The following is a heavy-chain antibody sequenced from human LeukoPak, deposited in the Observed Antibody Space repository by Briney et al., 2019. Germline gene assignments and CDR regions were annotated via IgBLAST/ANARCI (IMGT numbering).Heavy chain of an antibody. CDR1: GGSISSGDYY. V-gene: IGHV4-30-4*08. D-gene: IGHD3-3*01. CDR3: ARDRITIETRAFDI. CDR2: IYYSGST. Sequence: SQTLSLTCTVSGGSISSGDYYWSWIRQPPGKGLEWIGYIYYSGSTCYNPSLKSRVTISVDTSNNQFSLKLSSVTAADTAVYYCARDRITIETRAFDIWGQGTMVTASS. J-gene: IGHJ3*02.